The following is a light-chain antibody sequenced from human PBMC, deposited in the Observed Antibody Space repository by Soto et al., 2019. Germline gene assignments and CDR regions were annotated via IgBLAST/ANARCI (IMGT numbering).Light chain of an antibody. CDR2: AAS. CDR1: QGISNY. V-gene: IGKV1-27*01. J-gene: IGKJ2*01. CDR3: QKYVDAPKT. Sequence: DIQMTQSPSSLSASVGDRVTITCRASQGISNYLGWYQQKPGKVPKLLIYAASTLQSGVPSRFIGSGSGTDFTLTISSLQPEDAATYYCQKYVDAPKTFGQGTKLEIK.